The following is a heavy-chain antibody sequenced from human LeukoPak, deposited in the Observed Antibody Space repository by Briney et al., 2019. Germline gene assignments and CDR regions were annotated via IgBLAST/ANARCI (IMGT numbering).Heavy chain of an antibody. D-gene: IGHD6-19*01. CDR1: GFTFGSYA. J-gene: IGHJ1*01. V-gene: IGHV3-30*04. CDR2: ISYDESNK. Sequence: GRSLRLSCAASGFTFGSYAMHWVRQAPGKGLEWVAIISYDESNKYYADSVKSRFTISRDNSKNTLYLQMNSLRPEETAVYYCATELREGDSGSLYFQHWGQGTLVTVSS. CDR3: ATELREGDSGSLYFQH.